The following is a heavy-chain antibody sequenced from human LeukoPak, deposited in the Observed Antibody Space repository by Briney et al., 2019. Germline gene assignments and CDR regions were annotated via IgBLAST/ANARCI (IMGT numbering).Heavy chain of an antibody. V-gene: IGHV1-8*01. CDR1: GYTFTSYD. J-gene: IGHJ4*02. CDR3: ARGSSWTPPADY. Sequence: ASVKVSCKASGYTFTSYDINWVRQATGQGLEWMGWMNPNSGNTGYAQKFQGRVTMTRNTSISTAYMELSSLRSEDTAVYYCARGSSWTPPADYWGQGTLVTVSS. CDR2: MNPNSGNT. D-gene: IGHD6-13*01.